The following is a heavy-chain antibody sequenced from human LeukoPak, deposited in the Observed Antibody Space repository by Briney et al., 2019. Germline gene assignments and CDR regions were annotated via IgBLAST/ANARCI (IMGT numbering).Heavy chain of an antibody. Sequence: PGGSLRLSCAASGFTFSSYSMNWIRQPPGKGLEWIGEINHSGSTNYNPSLKSRVTISVDTSKNQFSLKLSSVTAADTAVYYCARRLFSGYSYGYRYYFDYWGQGTLVTVSS. CDR3: ARRLFSGYSYGYRYYFDY. D-gene: IGHD5-18*01. J-gene: IGHJ4*02. CDR2: INHSGST. CDR1: GFTFSSYS. V-gene: IGHV4-34*01.